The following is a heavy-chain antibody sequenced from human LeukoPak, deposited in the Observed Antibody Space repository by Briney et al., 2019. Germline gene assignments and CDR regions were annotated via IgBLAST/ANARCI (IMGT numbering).Heavy chain of an antibody. V-gene: IGHV1-2*02. J-gene: IGHJ5*02. CDR3: ARRVVPAAGTFDP. D-gene: IGHD2-2*01. CDR2: INPNSGGT. CDR1: GYTFTGYY. Sequence: ASVKVSCKASGYTFTGYYMHWVRHAPGQGLEWMGWINPNSGGTNYAQKFQGRVTMTRDTSISTAYMELSRLRSDDTAVYYCARRVVPAAGTFDPWGQGTLVTVSS.